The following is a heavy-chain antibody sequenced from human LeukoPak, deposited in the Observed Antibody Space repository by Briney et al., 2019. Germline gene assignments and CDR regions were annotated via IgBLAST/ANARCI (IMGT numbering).Heavy chain of an antibody. J-gene: IGHJ6*03. Sequence: SVKVSCKASGYTFTSYGISWVRQAPGQGLEWMGGIIPIFGTANYAQKFQGRVTITADKSTSTAYMELSSLRSEDTAVYYCARSRITIFGVVTPNYYYYMDVWGKGTTVTVSS. V-gene: IGHV1-69*06. CDR2: IIPIFGTA. CDR1: GYTFTSYG. D-gene: IGHD3-3*01. CDR3: ARSRITIFGVVTPNYYYYMDV.